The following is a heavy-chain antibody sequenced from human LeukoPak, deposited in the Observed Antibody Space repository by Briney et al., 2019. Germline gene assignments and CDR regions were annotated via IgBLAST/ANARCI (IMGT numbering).Heavy chain of an antibody. CDR2: ISSSSSYI. D-gene: IGHD6-19*01. J-gene: IGHJ3*02. CDR3: ATNGEYSSGPGSAFDI. Sequence: PGGSLRLSCAASGFTFSSYSMNWVRQAPGKGLEWVSSISSSSSYIYYADSVKGRFTISRDNSKNTLYLQMNSLRAEDTAVYYCATNGEYSSGPGSAFDIWGQGTMVTVSS. V-gene: IGHV3-21*04. CDR1: GFTFSSYS.